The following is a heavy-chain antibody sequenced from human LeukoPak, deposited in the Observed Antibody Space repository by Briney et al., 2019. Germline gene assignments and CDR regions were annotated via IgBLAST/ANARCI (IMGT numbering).Heavy chain of an antibody. CDR1: GFTFSSYA. Sequence: GGSLRLSCAASGFTFSSYAMHWVRQAPGKGLEWVAVISYDGSNKYYADSVKGRFTISRDNSKNTLYLQMNNLRAEDTAVYYCAREGYDFWSGYSFDYWGQGTLVTVSS. CDR2: ISYDGSNK. D-gene: IGHD3-3*01. CDR3: AREGYDFWSGYSFDY. J-gene: IGHJ4*02. V-gene: IGHV3-30*04.